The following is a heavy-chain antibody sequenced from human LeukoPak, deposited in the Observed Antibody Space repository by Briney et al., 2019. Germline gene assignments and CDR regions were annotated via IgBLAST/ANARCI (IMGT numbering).Heavy chain of an antibody. CDR3: SREDHYYGSLTHRGSDY. CDR2: IRSEAYGGTP. CDR1: GFTFGDYA. J-gene: IGHJ4*02. Sequence: PGGSLRLSCTASGFTFGDYAMSWVRQAPGKGLEWVGYIRSEAYGGTPEYAASVKGRFTISRDDSKSIAYLQMDSLNAEDTALYYCSREDHYYGSLTHRGSDYWGQGTLVTVSS. V-gene: IGHV3-49*04. D-gene: IGHD3-10*01.